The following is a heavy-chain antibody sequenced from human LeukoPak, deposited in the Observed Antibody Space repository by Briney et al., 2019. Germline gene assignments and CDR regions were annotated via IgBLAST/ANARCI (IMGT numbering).Heavy chain of an antibody. D-gene: IGHD1-20*01. CDR3: ARDGSPITGIDWFDP. CDR2: INPNSGGT. Sequence: ASVKVSCKASGYTFTGYYMHWVRQAPGQGLEWMGWINPNSGGTNYAQKFQGRVTMTRDTSISTAYMELSRLRSDDTAVYYCARDGSPITGIDWFDPWGQETLVTVSS. CDR1: GYTFTGYY. J-gene: IGHJ5*02. V-gene: IGHV1-2*02.